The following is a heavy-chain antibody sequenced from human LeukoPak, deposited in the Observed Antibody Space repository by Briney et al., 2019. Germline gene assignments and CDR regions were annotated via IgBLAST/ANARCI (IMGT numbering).Heavy chain of an antibody. Sequence: ASVKVSCKASGGTFSSYGISWVRQAPGQGLEWMGWISAYNGNTNYAQKLQGRVTMTTDTSTSTAYMELRSLRSDDTAVYYCARGVVIEYYYYYYYMDVWGKGTTVTVSS. J-gene: IGHJ6*03. V-gene: IGHV1-18*01. D-gene: IGHD3-3*01. CDR2: ISAYNGNT. CDR3: ARGVVIEYYYYYYYMDV. CDR1: GGTFSSYG.